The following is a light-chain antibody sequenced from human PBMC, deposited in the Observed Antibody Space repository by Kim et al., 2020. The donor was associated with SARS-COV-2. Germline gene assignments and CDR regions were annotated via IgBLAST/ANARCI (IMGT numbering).Light chain of an antibody. J-gene: IGKJ1*01. CDR1: RSLLRSSDNKNY. V-gene: IGKV4-1*01. CDR2: WAS. Sequence: ATINCESSRSLLRSSDNKNYLAWYQQRPGQPPKLLISWASARESGVPDRFSGSGSGTHFTLTISSLQTEDVAVYFCHQSYSIPRTFGQGTKVDIK. CDR3: HQSYSIPRT.